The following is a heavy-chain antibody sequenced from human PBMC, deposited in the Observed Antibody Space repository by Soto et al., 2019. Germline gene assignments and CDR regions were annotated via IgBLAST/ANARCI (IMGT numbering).Heavy chain of an antibody. J-gene: IGHJ2*01. CDR1: GFTFSSYA. Sequence: QVQLVESGGGVVQPGRSLRLSCAASGFTFSSYAMHWVRQAPGKGLEWVAVISYDGSNKYYADSVKGRFTISRDNDKNTLYLQMNSLRAEDTAVYYCERKKFLDYYDSSGYHWYFDLWGRGTLVTVSS. CDR3: ERKKFLDYYDSSGYHWYFDL. V-gene: IGHV3-30-3*01. CDR2: ISYDGSNK. D-gene: IGHD3-22*01.